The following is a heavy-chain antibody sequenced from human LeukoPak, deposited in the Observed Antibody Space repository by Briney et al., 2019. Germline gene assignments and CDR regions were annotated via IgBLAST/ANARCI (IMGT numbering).Heavy chain of an antibody. V-gene: IGHV4-59*01. CDR2: IYYSGST. CDR1: GGSISSYY. CDR3: ARPYSGSYYDLGGAFDI. Sequence: PSETLSLTCTVSGGSISSYYWSWIRRPPGKGLEGMGYIYYSGSTNYNPSLKSRVTISVDTSKNQFSLKLSSVTAADTAVCYCARPYSGSYYDLGGAFDIWGQGTMVTVSS. D-gene: IGHD1-26*01. J-gene: IGHJ3*02.